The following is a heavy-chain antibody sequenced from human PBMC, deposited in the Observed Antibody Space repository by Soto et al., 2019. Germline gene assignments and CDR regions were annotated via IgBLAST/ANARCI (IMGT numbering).Heavy chain of an antibody. CDR3: ARNEPPPNYDFWSFWFDP. D-gene: IGHD3-3*01. J-gene: IGHJ5*02. V-gene: IGHV4-31*03. CDR2: IYYSGST. CDR1: GGSISSGGYY. Sequence: SETLSLTCTVSGGSISSGGYYWGWIRQHPGKGLEWIGYIYYSGSTYYNPSLKSRVTISVDTSKNQFSLKLSSVTAADTAVYYCARNEPPPNYDFWSFWFDPWGQGTLVTVSS.